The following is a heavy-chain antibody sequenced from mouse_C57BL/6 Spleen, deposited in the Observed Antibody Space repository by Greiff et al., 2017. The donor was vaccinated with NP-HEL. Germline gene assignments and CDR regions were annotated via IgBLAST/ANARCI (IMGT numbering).Heavy chain of an antibody. Sequence: QVQLQQPGAELVKPGASVKMSCKASGYTFTSYWITWVKQRPGQGLEWIGDIYPGSGSTNYNEKFTSKATLTVDTSSSTAYMQLSSLTSEDSAVYYCARWGSSYPWFAYWGQGTLVTVSA. V-gene: IGHV1-55*01. CDR3: ARWGSSYPWFAY. J-gene: IGHJ3*01. D-gene: IGHD1-1*01. CDR2: IYPGSGST. CDR1: GYTFTSYW.